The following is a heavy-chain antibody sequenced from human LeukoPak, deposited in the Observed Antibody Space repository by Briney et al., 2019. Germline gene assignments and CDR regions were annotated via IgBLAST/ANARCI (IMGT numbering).Heavy chain of an antibody. D-gene: IGHD3-10*01. CDR3: ARVAPWFGELSYFDY. CDR2: ISGSGGST. Sequence: GGSLRLSCAASGFTFSSYAMSWIRQAPGKGLEWVSAISGSGGSTYYADSVKGRFTISRDNAKNSLYLQMNSLRAEDTAVYYCARVAPWFGELSYFDYWGQGTLVTVSS. V-gene: IGHV3-23*01. CDR1: GFTFSSYA. J-gene: IGHJ4*02.